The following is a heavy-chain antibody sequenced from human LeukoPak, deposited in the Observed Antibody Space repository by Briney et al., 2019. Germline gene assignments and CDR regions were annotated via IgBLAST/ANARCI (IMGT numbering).Heavy chain of an antibody. CDR2: IIPIFGTA. CDR1: GGTFSSYA. D-gene: IGHD2-2*01. J-gene: IGHJ4*02. V-gene: IGHV1-69*05. Sequence: SVKVSCKASGGTFSSYAISWVRRAPGQGLEWMGWIIPIFGTANYAGKFQGSVTITTAEYTSTAYMELSSLRSEDTAVYYCARASVVVVVPETYFDYWGQGALVTVSS. CDR3: ARASVVVVVPETYFDY.